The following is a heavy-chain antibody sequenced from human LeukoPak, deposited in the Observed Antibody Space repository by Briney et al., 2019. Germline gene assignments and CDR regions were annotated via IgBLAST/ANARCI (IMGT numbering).Heavy chain of an antibody. Sequence: GGSLRLSCAASGFTFSSYGMHWVRQAPGKGLEWVAVISYDGSNKYYADSVKGRFTISRDNSKNTLYLQMNSLRAEDTAVYYCAKVAYSGYDWGAFDIWGQGTMVTVSS. CDR3: AKVAYSGYDWGAFDI. D-gene: IGHD5-12*01. CDR1: GFTFSSYG. J-gene: IGHJ3*02. CDR2: ISYDGSNK. V-gene: IGHV3-30*18.